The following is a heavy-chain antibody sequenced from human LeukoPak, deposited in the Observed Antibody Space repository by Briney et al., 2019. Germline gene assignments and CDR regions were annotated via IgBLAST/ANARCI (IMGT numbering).Heavy chain of an antibody. CDR3: VVGDGYNLFDY. CDR1: GGSFSGYY. V-gene: IGHV4-34*01. J-gene: IGHJ4*02. D-gene: IGHD5-24*01. Sequence: SETLSLTCAVYGGSFSGYYWSWIRQPPGKGLEWIGEINHSGSTNYNPSLKSRVTISVDTSKNQFSLKLSSVTAADTAVYYCVVGDGYNLFDYWGQGTLVTVSS. CDR2: INHSGST.